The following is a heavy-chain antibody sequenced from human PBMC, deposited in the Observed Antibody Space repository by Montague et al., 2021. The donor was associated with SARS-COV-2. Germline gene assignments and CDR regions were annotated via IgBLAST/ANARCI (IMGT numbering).Heavy chain of an antibody. D-gene: IGHD3-10*01. CDR1: GGSISSSSYY. V-gene: IGHV4-39*07. CDR2: IYYSGST. CDR3: ARTYYYGSVVWFDP. Sequence: SETLSLTCTVSGGSISSSSYYWGWIRQPPGKGLEWIGSIYYSGSTYYNPSLKSRVTTSVDTSKNQFSLKLSSVTAADTAVYYCARTYYYGSVVWFDPWGQGTLVTVSS. J-gene: IGHJ5*02.